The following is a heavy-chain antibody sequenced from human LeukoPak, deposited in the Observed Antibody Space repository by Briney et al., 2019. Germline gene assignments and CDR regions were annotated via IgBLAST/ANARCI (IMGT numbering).Heavy chain of an antibody. CDR1: GGTFCSYA. Sequence: GASVKVSCKASGGTFCSYAISWVRQAPGQGLEWMGGIIPIFGTANYAQKFQGRVTITTDESTSTAYMELSSLRSEDTAVYYCARSDRYSSGSFGAFDIWGQGTMVTVSS. D-gene: IGHD6-19*01. J-gene: IGHJ3*02. CDR2: IIPIFGTA. CDR3: ARSDRYSSGSFGAFDI. V-gene: IGHV1-69*05.